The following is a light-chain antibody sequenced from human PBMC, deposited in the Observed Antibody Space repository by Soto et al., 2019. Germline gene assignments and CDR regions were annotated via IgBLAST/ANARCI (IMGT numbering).Light chain of an antibody. CDR1: SSDIGGYNY. V-gene: IGLV2-8*01. CDR3: SSYAGSNNLV. J-gene: IGLJ2*01. CDR2: EVT. Sequence: QSALTQPPPASGSPGQSVTISCTGTSSDIGGYNYVSWYQQHPGKAPKLLIYEVTKRPSGVPDRFSGSKSGKTASLTVSGLQAEDEADYYCSSYAGSNNLVFGGGTKLTVL.